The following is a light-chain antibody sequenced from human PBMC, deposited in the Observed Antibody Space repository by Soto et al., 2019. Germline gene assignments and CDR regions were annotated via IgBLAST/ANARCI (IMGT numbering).Light chain of an antibody. CDR3: CSYAGSSTWV. CDR2: GGS. J-gene: IGLJ3*02. Sequence: QSALTQPASVSGSPGQSITISCTGTSSDVGSYNLVSWYQQLPGKAPKLMIYGGSKRPSGVSNRFSGSKSGNPASLTISALEAEDEADYNCCSYAGSSTWVFGGGTKVTLL. V-gene: IGLV2-23*01. CDR1: SSDVGSYNL.